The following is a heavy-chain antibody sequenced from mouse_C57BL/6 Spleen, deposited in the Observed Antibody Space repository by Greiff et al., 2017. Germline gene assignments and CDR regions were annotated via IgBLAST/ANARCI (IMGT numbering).Heavy chain of an antibody. V-gene: IGHV5-17*01. CDR1: GFTFSDYG. CDR3: ARPYDYDEAWFAY. J-gene: IGHJ3*01. CDR2: ISSGSSTI. Sequence: DVKLVESGGGLVKPGGSLKLSCAASGFTFSDYGMHWVRQAPEKGLEWVAYISSGSSTIYYADTVKGRFTISRDNAKNTLFLQMTSLRSEDTAMYYCARPYDYDEAWFAYWGQGTLVTVSA. D-gene: IGHD2-4*01.